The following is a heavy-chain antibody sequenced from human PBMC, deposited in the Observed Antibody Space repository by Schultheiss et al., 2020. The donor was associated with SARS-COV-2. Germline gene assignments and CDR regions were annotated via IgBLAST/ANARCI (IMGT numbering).Heavy chain of an antibody. J-gene: IGHJ3*02. D-gene: IGHD1-26*01. CDR2: ISSNGGST. Sequence: GGSLRLSCSASGFTFSSYAMHWVRQAPGKGLEYVSAISSNGGSTYYADSVKGRFTISRDNSKNTLYLQMSSLRAEDTAVYYCVRGIVGATFPDAFDIWGQGTMVTVSS. CDR3: VRGIVGATFPDAFDI. V-gene: IGHV3-64D*06. CDR1: GFTFSSYA.